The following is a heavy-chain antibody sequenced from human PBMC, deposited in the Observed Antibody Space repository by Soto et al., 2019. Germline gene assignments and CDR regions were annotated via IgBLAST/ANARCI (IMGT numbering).Heavy chain of an antibody. D-gene: IGHD2-15*01. CDR2: IYYSGST. CDR1: GGSISSYY. Sequence: PSETLSLTCTVSGGSISSYYWSWIRQPPGKGLEWIGYIYYSGSTNYNPSLKSRVTISVDTSKNQFSLKLSSVTAEDTAVYYCARMVVVAATNYYYYYGMDVWGQGTTVTVSS. CDR3: ARMVVVAATNYYYYYGMDV. J-gene: IGHJ6*02. V-gene: IGHV4-59*01.